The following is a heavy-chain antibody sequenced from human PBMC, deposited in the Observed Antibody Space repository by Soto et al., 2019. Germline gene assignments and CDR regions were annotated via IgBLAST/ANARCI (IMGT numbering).Heavy chain of an antibody. CDR1: GGSISSGGDY. CDR2: IYYSWST. J-gene: IGHJ6*02. V-gene: IGHV4-31*03. D-gene: IGHD2-15*01. Sequence: QVQLQESGPGLVQPSQTLSLTCTVSGGSISSGGDYWSWIRQHPGKGLEWIGYIYYSWSTYYNPSLKIRVTLSVDKSKNHFSLMLSSVTAADTAVYYCARATPYYYYGIDVWGQGTTVTVSS. CDR3: ARATPYYYYGIDV.